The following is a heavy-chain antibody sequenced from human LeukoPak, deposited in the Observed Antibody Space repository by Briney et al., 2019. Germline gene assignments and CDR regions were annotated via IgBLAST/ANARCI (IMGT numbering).Heavy chain of an antibody. CDR1: GYTFSSYS. CDR2: ISVRSNYI. CDR3: VRLRRNSDTSGFYYYYDF. Sequence: VGSLRLSCVASGYTFSSYSINWVRQAPGKGLEWVSSISVRSNYIYYADSVRGRFSISRDDARDSLYLQMNSLRAEDTAVYYCVRLRRNSDTSGFYYYYDFWGQGTLVTVPP. J-gene: IGHJ4*02. D-gene: IGHD3-22*01. V-gene: IGHV3-21*01.